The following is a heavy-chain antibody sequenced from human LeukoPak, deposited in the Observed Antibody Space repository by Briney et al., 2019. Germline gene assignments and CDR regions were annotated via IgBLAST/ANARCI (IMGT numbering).Heavy chain of an antibody. Sequence: PSETLSLTCTVSGGSISSYYWSWIRQPPGKGLERIGYFYYSGNTNYNPSLKSRVTISVDTSKNQFSLKLSSVTAADTAVYYCARTNVANSFDIWGQGTMVTVSS. J-gene: IGHJ3*02. V-gene: IGHV4-59*01. CDR2: FYYSGNT. D-gene: IGHD1-1*01. CDR3: ARTNVANSFDI. CDR1: GGSISSYY.